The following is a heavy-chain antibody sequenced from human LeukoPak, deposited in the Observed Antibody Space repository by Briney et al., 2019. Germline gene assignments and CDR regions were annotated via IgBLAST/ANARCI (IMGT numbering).Heavy chain of an antibody. CDR1: GYTFTSYG. V-gene: IGHV1-18*01. CDR2: ISAYNGNT. Sequence: ASVKVSCKASGYTFTSYGISWVRQAPGQGLEWMGWISAYNGNTNYAQKLLGRVTMTTDTSTSTAYMELRSLRSDDTAVYYCARGWHDYSNYYMDVWGKGTTVTVSS. D-gene: IGHD4-11*01. J-gene: IGHJ6*03. CDR3: ARGWHDYSNYYMDV.